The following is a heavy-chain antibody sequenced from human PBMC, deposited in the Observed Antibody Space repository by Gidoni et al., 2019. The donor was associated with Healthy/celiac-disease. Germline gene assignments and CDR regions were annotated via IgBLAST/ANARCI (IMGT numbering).Heavy chain of an antibody. Sequence: QVQLVQSGAEVQKPGSSVKVSCKASGGTFSSYAISWVRQAPGQGLEWMGGIIPIFGTANDAQKFQGSVTMTAVKSTSTAYMELSSLRSEDTAVYYCARDHRYSSSSGAYNWFDPWGQGTLVTVSS. CDR3: ARDHRYSSSSGAYNWFDP. V-gene: IGHV1-69*06. D-gene: IGHD6-6*01. CDR2: IIPIFGTA. J-gene: IGHJ5*02. CDR1: GGTFSSYA.